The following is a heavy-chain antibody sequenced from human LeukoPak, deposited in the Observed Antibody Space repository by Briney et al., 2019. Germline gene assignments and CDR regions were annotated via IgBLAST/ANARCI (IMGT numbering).Heavy chain of an antibody. CDR3: ARDTYYYDSSGYRGFDY. D-gene: IGHD3-22*01. J-gene: IGHJ4*02. CDR1: GGSISSYY. CDR2: MYYSGST. V-gene: IGHV4-59*12. Sequence: SETLSLTCTVSGGSISSYYWSWIRQPPGKGLEWIGYMYYSGSTNYNPSLKSRVTISVDMSKNQVSLKLSSVTAADTAVYYCARDTYYYDSSGYRGFDYWGQGTLVTVSS.